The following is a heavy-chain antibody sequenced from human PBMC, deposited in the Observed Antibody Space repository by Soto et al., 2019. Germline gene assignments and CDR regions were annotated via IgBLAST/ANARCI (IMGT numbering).Heavy chain of an antibody. V-gene: IGHV4-31*01. Sequence: QVQLQESGPGLVKPSQTLSLTCTVSGGSISSGGYYWSWIRQHPGKGLEWIGYIYYSGSTYYNPSLKRQFTISVAPFRTQFSLKLCLVPAPATPVYYCARDLGIYVNKPSDAFDIGAQGTMAT. CDR2: IYYSGST. D-gene: IGHD3-16*01. J-gene: IGHJ3*02. CDR1: GGSISSGGYY. CDR3: ARDLGIYVNKPSDAFDI.